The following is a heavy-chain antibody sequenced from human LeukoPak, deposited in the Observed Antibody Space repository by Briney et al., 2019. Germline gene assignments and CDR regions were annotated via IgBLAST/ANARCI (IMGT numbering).Heavy chain of an antibody. CDR1: GDSISSSY. CDR3: ARGFYDSSGYSNCFDP. CDR2: IYYTGTT. J-gene: IGHJ5*02. D-gene: IGHD3-22*01. V-gene: IGHV4-59*01. Sequence: SETLSLTCTVSGDSISSSYWSWIRQPPGKTLERIGHIYYTGTTNYNPSLKSRVTMSIDTSKNQFSLNLNSVTAADTAVYYCARGFYDSSGYSNCFDPWGQGTLVTVSS.